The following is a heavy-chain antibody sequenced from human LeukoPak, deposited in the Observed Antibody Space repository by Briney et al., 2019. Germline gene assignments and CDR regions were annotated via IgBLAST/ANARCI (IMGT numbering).Heavy chain of an antibody. CDR1: GGSISSGDYY. CDR3: ARLPYSSGWFDAFDI. V-gene: IGHV4-39*01. J-gene: IGHJ3*02. CDR2: IYYSGST. Sequence: SETLSLTCTVSGGSISSGDYYWSWIRQPPGKGLEWIGSIYYSGSTYYNPSLKSRVTISVDTSKNQFSLKLSSVTAADTAVYYCARLPYSSGWFDAFDIWGQGTMVTVSS. D-gene: IGHD6-19*01.